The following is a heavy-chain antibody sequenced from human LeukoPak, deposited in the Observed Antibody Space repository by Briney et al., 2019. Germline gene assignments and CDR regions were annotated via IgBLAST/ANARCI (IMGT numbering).Heavy chain of an antibody. V-gene: IGHV1-18*01. Sequence: ASVKVSCKASGGTFSSYAISWVRQAPGQGLEWMGWISAYNGNTNYAQKLQGRVTMTTDTSTSTAYMELRSLRSDDTAVYYCARDLGRGPYCGGDCHDYWGQGTLVTVSS. CDR1: GGTFSSYA. J-gene: IGHJ4*02. CDR2: ISAYNGNT. D-gene: IGHD2-21*01. CDR3: ARDLGRGPYCGGDCHDY.